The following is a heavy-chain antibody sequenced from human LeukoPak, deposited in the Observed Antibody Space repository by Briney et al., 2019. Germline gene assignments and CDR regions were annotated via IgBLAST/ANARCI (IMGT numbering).Heavy chain of an antibody. J-gene: IGHJ4*02. D-gene: IGHD5-18*01. CDR2: IYSGGST. CDR3: ANDLGWIQLNLG. Sequence: GGSLRLSCAASGFTVSSNYMSWVRQAPGKGLEWVSVIYSGGSTYYADSVKGRFTISRDNSKNTVYLQMNSLRAEDTAVYYCANDLGWIQLNLGRGQGTLVTVSS. CDR1: GFTVSSNY. V-gene: IGHV3-53*01.